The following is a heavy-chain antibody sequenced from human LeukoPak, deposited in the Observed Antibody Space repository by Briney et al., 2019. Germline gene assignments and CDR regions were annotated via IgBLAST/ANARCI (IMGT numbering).Heavy chain of an antibody. V-gene: IGHV3-48*01. Sequence: GGSLRLSCAASGFTLSSYSMNWVRQAPGKGLEWVSYISSSSSTIYYADSVKGRFTISRDNAKNSLYLQMNSLRAEDTAVYYCARDPEGGAFDYWGQGTLVTVSS. CDR1: GFTLSSYS. D-gene: IGHD1-26*01. CDR2: ISSSSSTI. J-gene: IGHJ4*02. CDR3: ARDPEGGAFDY.